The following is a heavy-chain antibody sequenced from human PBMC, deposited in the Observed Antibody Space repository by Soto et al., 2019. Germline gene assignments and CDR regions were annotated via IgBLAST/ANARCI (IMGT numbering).Heavy chain of an antibody. J-gene: IGHJ6*02. V-gene: IGHV4-39*06. CDR1: GRSISEINSY. CDR3: AREGTMVREYYYYGMDV. CDR2: IHHTGST. Sequence: SSETLSLTCSVSGRSISEINSYWGWIRQTPGEGLEWIGTIHHTGSTYYNPSLKSRVIISLDTSKNQFPLKLSSVTAADTAVYYCAREGTMVREYYYYGMDVWGQGTTVTVSS. D-gene: IGHD3-10*01.